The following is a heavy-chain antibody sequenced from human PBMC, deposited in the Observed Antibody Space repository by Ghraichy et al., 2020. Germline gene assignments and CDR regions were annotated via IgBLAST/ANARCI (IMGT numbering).Heavy chain of an antibody. CDR3: ARGTRPSCNGASCYPLDY. J-gene: IGHJ4*01. D-gene: IGHD2-15*01. Sequence: GGSLRLSCVVSGFTFETYAMTWVRQAPGKGPEWVSSIAGNGVDTYYIDSVKGRFTISMDSSKTTVYLQMNSVRAEDTAMYYCARGTRPSCNGASCYPLDYWGHGTLVTVAS. CDR1: GFTFETYA. V-gene: IGHV3-23*01. CDR2: IAGNGVDT.